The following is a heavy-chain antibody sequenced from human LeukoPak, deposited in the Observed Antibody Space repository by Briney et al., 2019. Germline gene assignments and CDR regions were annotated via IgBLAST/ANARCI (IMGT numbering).Heavy chain of an antibody. V-gene: IGHV3-48*01. CDR3: ARAHVDIVVVPAATSRFYYYYYMDV. CDR2: ISSSSSTI. Sequence: GGSLRLSCAASGFTFSSYEMNWVRQAPGKGLEWVSYISSSSSTIYYADSVKGRFTISRDNAKNSLYLQMNSLRAEDTAVYYCARAHVDIVVVPAATSRFYYYYYMDVWGKGTTVTVSS. D-gene: IGHD2-2*01. CDR1: GFTFSSYE. J-gene: IGHJ6*03.